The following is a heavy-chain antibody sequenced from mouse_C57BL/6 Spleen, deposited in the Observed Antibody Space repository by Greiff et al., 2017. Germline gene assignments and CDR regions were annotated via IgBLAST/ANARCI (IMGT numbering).Heavy chain of an antibody. Sequence: VQLQQSGPELVKPGASVKLSCKASGYTFTDYYMNWVKQSHGKSLEWIGVINPNIGGTSYNQKFKGKATLTVDKASGTAYMELRRLTTEDSAVYYCERDEGVRRGFAYWGQGTLVTVSA. CDR3: ERDEGVRRGFAY. D-gene: IGHD2-14*01. CDR1: GYTFTDYY. J-gene: IGHJ3*01. V-gene: IGHV1-26*01. CDR2: INPNIGGT.